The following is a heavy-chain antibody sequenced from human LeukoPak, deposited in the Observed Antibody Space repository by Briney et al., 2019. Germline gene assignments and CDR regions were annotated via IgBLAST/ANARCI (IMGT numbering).Heavy chain of an antibody. CDR3: ARDVDIVVVVAAAPKGHNWFDP. CDR2: IIPIFGIA. J-gene: IGHJ5*02. CDR1: GGTFSSYA. Sequence: ASVKVSCKASGGTFSSYAISWVRQAPGQGLEWMGRIIPIFGIANYAQKFQGRVTITADKSTSTAYMELSSLRSEDLAVYCFARDVDIVVVVAAAPKGHNWFDPWGQGTLVTVSS. D-gene: IGHD2-15*01. V-gene: IGHV1-69*04.